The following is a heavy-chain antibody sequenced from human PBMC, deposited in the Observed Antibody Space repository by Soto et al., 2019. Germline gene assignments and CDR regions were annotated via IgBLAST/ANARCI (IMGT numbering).Heavy chain of an antibody. Sequence: LGEFLRLACAASGFTFSSYGMHWVRQAPGKGVEWVAVIWYDGTYADYADSVKGRFTISRDNAKDTLYLQMNDLRAEDSALYHCTRGPRATSAGTSAHWGQGTLVTVSS. D-gene: IGHD6-13*01. V-gene: IGHV3-33*03. CDR3: TRGPRATSAGTSAH. CDR2: IWYDGTYA. J-gene: IGHJ4*02. CDR1: GFTFSSYG.